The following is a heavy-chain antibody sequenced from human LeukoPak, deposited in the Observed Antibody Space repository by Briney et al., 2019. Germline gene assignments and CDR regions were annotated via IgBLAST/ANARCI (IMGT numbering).Heavy chain of an antibody. Sequence: SQTLSLTCVISGDSVSSNSAAWNWIRQSRSRGLEWLGRTYYRSKWYNDYAVSVKSRITITPDTSKTPFSLQVNSVTPEDTAVYYCAREGGYYYGSLQHWGQGTLVIVSS. CDR2: TYYRSKWYN. D-gene: IGHD3-10*01. V-gene: IGHV6-1*01. CDR1: GDSVSSNSAA. CDR3: AREGGYYYGSLQH. J-gene: IGHJ1*01.